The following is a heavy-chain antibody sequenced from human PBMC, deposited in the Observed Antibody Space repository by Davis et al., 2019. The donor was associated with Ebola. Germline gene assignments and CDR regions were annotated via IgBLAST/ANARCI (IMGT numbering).Heavy chain of an antibody. Sequence: PGGSLRLSCAASGFPFSSYAMSWVRQAPGKGLEWVSTISGTGDYTFYADSVKGRFTISRDNSNNTVYLQMNSLRAEDTAVYFCAKMTAMVYFDSWGQGTLVIVSS. D-gene: IGHD5-18*01. CDR2: ISGTGDYT. CDR1: GFPFSSYA. V-gene: IGHV3-23*01. CDR3: AKMTAMVYFDS. J-gene: IGHJ4*02.